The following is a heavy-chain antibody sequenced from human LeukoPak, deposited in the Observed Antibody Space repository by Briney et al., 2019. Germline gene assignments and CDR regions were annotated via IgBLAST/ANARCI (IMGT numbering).Heavy chain of an antibody. J-gene: IGHJ4*02. V-gene: IGHV3-21*01. Sequence: PGGSLRLSCAASGFTFSSYAMSWVRQAPEKGLEWVSSISSSSSYIYYADSVKGRFTISRDNAKNSLYLQMNSLRAEDTAVYYCARDWGKGIFDYWGQGTLVTVSS. CDR3: ARDWGKGIFDY. CDR2: ISSSSSYI. D-gene: IGHD7-27*01. CDR1: GFTFSSYA.